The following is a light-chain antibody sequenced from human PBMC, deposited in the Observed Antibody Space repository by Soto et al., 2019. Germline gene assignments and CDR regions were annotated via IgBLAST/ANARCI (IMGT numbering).Light chain of an antibody. CDR2: DVT. J-gene: IGLJ1*01. V-gene: IGLV2-14*01. CDR1: SSDVGGYNY. Sequence: QSALTQPASVSGSPGQSITISCTGTSSDVGGYNYVSWYQQHPVKAPKLMIYDVTNRPSGFSDRFSGSKSGNTASLTISGLQAEDEADYYCSSYTSSSTPDVFGTGTKLTVL. CDR3: SSYTSSSTPDV.